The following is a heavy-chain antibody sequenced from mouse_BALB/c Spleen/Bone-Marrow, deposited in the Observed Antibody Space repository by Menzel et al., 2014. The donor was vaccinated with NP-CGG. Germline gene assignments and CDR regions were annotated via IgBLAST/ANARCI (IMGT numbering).Heavy chain of an antibody. CDR3: ARIYYGNYY. D-gene: IGHD2-1*01. V-gene: IGHV1-54*01. CDR2: INPGSGGT. CDR1: GYAFTNYL. J-gene: IGHJ2*01. Sequence: VQLQQSGAELVRPGTSVKVSCKASGYAFTNYLIEWVKQRPGQGLEWIGVINPGSGGTNYNEKFKGKATLTADKSSSTAYMQLSSLTPDDSAVYFYARIYYGNYYWGQGTTLTVSS.